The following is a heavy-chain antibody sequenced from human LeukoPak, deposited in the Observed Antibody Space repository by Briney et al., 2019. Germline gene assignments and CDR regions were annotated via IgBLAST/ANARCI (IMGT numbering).Heavy chain of an antibody. Sequence: GGSLRLSCAASGFTLSDYSMSWIRQAPGKGLEWISYMRPNGHTIYYADSLKGRFTVSWDNARNSLYLQMNSLRAEDTAVYYCARETWIQLWSNSFDYWGQGTLVTVSS. CDR2: MRPNGHTI. J-gene: IGHJ4*02. CDR3: ARETWIQLWSNSFDY. D-gene: IGHD5-18*01. CDR1: GFTLSDYS. V-gene: IGHV3-11*04.